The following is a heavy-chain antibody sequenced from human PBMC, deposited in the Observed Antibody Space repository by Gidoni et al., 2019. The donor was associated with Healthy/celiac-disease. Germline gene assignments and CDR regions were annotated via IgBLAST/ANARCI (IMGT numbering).Heavy chain of an antibody. CDR1: GYTFTSYY. CDR2: INPSGGST. CDR3: ARDQRNYYDSSGTHAAGAFDI. J-gene: IGHJ3*02. Sequence: QVQLVQSGAEVKKPGASVKVSCKASGYTFTSYYMPWVRQAPGQGLEWMGIINPSGGSTSYAQKFQGRVTMTRDTSTSTVYMELSSLRSEDTAVYYCARDQRNYYDSSGTHAAGAFDIWGQGTMVTVSS. V-gene: IGHV1-46*01. D-gene: IGHD3-22*01.